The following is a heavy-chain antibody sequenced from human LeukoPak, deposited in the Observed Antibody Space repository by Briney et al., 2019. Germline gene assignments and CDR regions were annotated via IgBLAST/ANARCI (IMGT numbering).Heavy chain of an antibody. D-gene: IGHD2-2*01. V-gene: IGHV1-2*02. J-gene: IGHJ4*02. CDR1: GYTFTGYY. CDR2: TNPNSGDT. CDR3: ARANPLYCSSTTCLFDY. Sequence: VATVTVSCKASGYTFTGYYMHWEPQPPGQWIQHPASTNPNSGDTTYAPTFQGRVTMTSDTSISTAHMELSRLRSDDTAVYYCARANPLYCSSTTCLFDYWGQGTLVTVSS.